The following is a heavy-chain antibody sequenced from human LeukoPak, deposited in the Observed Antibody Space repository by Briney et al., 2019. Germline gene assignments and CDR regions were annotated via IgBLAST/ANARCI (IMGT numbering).Heavy chain of an antibody. CDR2: ISGSGGST. CDR1: GGSISSYY. CDR3: AKDGYSSGWYEVY. J-gene: IGHJ4*02. V-gene: IGHV3-23*01. Sequence: PSETLSLTCTVSGGSISSYYWSWVRQAPGKGLEWVSAISGSGGSTYYADSVKGRFTISRDNSKNTLYLQMNSLRAEDTAVYYCAKDGYSSGWYEVYWGQGTLVTVSS. D-gene: IGHD6-19*01.